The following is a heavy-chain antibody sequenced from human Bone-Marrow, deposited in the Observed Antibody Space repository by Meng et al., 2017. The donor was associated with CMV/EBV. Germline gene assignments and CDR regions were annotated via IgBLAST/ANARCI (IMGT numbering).Heavy chain of an antibody. CDR3: ARDPDCSSTNCYTSSYGMDV. V-gene: IGHV1-18*01. J-gene: IGHJ6*02. D-gene: IGHD2-2*02. CDR1: GYIFRSYG. Sequence: ASVTVSCKASGYIFRSYGISWVRQAPGQGLEWMGWISAYNGNTNFAQKLQGRVTMTTDTSTSTAYLELRSLRSDDTAVYYCARDPDCSSTNCYTSSYGMDVWGQGTTVTVSS. CDR2: ISAYNGNT.